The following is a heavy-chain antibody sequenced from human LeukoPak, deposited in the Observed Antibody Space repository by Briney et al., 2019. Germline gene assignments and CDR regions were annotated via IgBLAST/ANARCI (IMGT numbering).Heavy chain of an antibody. CDR3: ARKRVEQLLFRTLGSPFDP. CDR2: INHSGST. Sequence: SETLSLTCTVSGGSISSYYWSWIRQPPGKGLEWIGEINHSGSTNYNPSLKSRVTISVDTSKNQFSLKLSSVTAADTAVYYCARKRVEQLLFRTLGSPFDPWGQGTLVTVSS. J-gene: IGHJ5*02. V-gene: IGHV4-34*01. D-gene: IGHD3-10*01. CDR1: GGSISSYY.